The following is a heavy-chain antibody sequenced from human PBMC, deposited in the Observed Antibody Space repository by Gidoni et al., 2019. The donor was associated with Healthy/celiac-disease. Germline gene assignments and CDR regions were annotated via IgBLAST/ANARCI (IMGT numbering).Heavy chain of an antibody. CDR3: ARSIAVTAGYYYGMDV. Sequence: QVQLVESGGGVVQPGRSLRLSCTASGFTFRSYGRQWVRQAPGKGLEWVAVIWFDGSNKYYAYSVKGRFTISRDNSKNTLSLQMNSLRAEDAAVYYCARSIAVTAGYYYGMDVWGQGTTVTVSS. V-gene: IGHV3-33*01. CDR1: GFTFRSYG. J-gene: IGHJ6*02. D-gene: IGHD2-21*02. CDR2: IWFDGSNK.